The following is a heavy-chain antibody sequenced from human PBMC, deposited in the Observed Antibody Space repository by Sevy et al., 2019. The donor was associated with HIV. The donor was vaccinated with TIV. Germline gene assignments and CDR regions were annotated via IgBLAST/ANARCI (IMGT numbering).Heavy chain of an antibody. Sequence: SETLSLTCAVYGGSFSGYYWSWIRQPPGKGLEWIGEINHSGSTNYNPSLKSRVTISVDTSKNQFSLKLSSVTAADTAVYYCARGQNIAAAATPFDYWGQGTLVTVSS. CDR3: ARGQNIAAAATPFDY. CDR2: INHSGST. J-gene: IGHJ4*02. V-gene: IGHV4-34*01. D-gene: IGHD6-13*01. CDR1: GGSFSGYY.